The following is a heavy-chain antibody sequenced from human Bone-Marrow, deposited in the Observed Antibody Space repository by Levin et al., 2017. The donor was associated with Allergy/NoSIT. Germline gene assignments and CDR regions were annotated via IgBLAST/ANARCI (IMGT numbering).Heavy chain of an antibody. J-gene: IGHJ4*02. CDR2: LNVDSGKT. CDR3: AREGIVVAETVDF. D-gene: IGHD6-19*01. Sequence: ASVKVSCKVSGYTFNSYGIHWLRQAPGQSLEWMGWLNVDSGKTEYSMKFRDRVTLTRDTSANTTCMELSSLRSEDTAVYYCAREGIVVAETVDFWGQGTLVTVSS. V-gene: IGHV1-3*01. CDR1: GYTFNSYG.